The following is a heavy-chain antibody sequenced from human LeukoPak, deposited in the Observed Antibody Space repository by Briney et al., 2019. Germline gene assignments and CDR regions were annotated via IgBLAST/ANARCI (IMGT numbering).Heavy chain of an antibody. J-gene: IGHJ6*02. V-gene: IGHV4-59*01. Sequence: SEALSLTCTVSGGSISSYYWSWIRQPPGEGLEWIGYIYYSGSTNYNPSLKSQVTISVDTSKNQFSLKLSSVTAADTAVYYCARDNGSYDYYYYGMDVWGQGTTVTVSS. D-gene: IGHD1-26*01. CDR3: ARDNGSYDYYYYGMDV. CDR2: IYYSGST. CDR1: GGSISSYY.